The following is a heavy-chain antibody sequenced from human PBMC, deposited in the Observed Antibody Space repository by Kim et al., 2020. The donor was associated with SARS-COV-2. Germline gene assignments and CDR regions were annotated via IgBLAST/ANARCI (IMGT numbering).Heavy chain of an antibody. CDR1: GYTFTSYG. D-gene: IGHD3-10*01. J-gene: IGHJ6*02. CDR2: ISAYNGNT. Sequence: ASVKVSCKASGYTFTSYGISWVRQAPGQGLEWMGWISAYNGNTNYAQKLQGRVTMTTDTSTSTAYMELRSLRSDDTAVYYCAVNKIYGSGKNYYYGMDVWGQGTTVTVSS. CDR3: AVNKIYGSGKNYYYGMDV. V-gene: IGHV1-18*01.